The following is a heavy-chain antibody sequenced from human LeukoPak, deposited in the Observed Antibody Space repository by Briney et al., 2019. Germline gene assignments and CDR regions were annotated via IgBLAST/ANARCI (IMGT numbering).Heavy chain of an antibody. Sequence: GGSLRLSCAASGFTFSSYVLHWVRQAPGKGLEWVSSISSSSSYIYYADSVKGRFTISRDNAKNSLYLQMNSLRAEDTAVYYCARRARDYYDSSGYYEYFQHWGQGTLVTVSS. CDR1: GFTFSSYV. J-gene: IGHJ1*01. CDR3: ARRARDYYDSSGYYEYFQH. V-gene: IGHV3-21*01. D-gene: IGHD3-22*01. CDR2: ISSSSSYI.